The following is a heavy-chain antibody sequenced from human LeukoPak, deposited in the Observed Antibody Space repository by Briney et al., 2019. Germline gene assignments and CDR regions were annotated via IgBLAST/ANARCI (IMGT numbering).Heavy chain of an antibody. D-gene: IGHD2-15*01. CDR1: GGTFSSYA. J-gene: IGHJ4*02. CDR3: ASDIVVVVARSSGGY. V-gene: IGHV1-69*04. Sequence: ASVKVSCKASGGTFSSYAISWVRQAPGQGLEWMGRIIPILGIANYAQKFQGRVTVTADKSTSTAYMELSSLRSEDTAVYYCASDIVVVVARSSGGYWGQGTLVTVSS. CDR2: IIPILGIA.